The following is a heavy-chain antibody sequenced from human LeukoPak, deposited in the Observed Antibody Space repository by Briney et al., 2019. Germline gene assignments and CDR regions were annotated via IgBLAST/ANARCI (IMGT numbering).Heavy chain of an antibody. CDR2: IYHSGST. D-gene: IGHD4-17*01. CDR1: GGSISSGGYS. Sequence: KSSETLSLTCAVSGGSISSGGYSWGWIRQPPGKGLEWIGYIYHSGSTYYNPSLKSRVTISVDRSKNQFSLKLSSVTAADTAVYYCARGHGAFDLWGRGTLVTISS. V-gene: IGHV4-30-2*01. J-gene: IGHJ2*01. CDR3: ARGHGAFDL.